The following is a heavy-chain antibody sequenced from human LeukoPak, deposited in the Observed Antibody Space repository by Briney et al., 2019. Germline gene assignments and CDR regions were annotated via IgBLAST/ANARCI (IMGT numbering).Heavy chain of an antibody. D-gene: IGHD5-18*01. J-gene: IGHJ4*02. CDR1: GGSISTHY. Sequence: SETLSLTCTVSGGSISTHYWSWIRQPPGKGLEWIGYVLDSERTKDNPSLKSRATLSADTSKNQFSLSLTSVTAADSAVYYCATIKRGSIFGYFDFWGQGVLVTVSS. CDR3: ATIKRGSIFGYFDF. V-gene: IGHV4-59*11. CDR2: VLDSERT.